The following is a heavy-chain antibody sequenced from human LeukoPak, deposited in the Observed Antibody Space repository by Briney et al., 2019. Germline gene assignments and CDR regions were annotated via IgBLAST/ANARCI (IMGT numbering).Heavy chain of an antibody. Sequence: GGSLRLSCVASGFTFSSYAMHGVRQAPGKGLEYVSAISNNGGSTYYANSVKGRFTISRDNSKNTLSLQMGSLRAEDKAVYYCARGDSGSHLDYWGQGSLVTVSS. CDR2: ISNNGGST. V-gene: IGHV3-64*01. CDR3: ARGDSGSHLDY. J-gene: IGHJ4*02. D-gene: IGHD1-26*01. CDR1: GFTFSSYA.